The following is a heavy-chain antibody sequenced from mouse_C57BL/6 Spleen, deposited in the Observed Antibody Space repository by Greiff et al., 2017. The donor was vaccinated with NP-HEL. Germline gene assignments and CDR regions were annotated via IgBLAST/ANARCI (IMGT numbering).Heavy chain of an antibody. Sequence: VQLQQSGPELVKPGASVKMSCKASGYPFTDYNMHWVKQSHGKSLEWIGYINPNNGGTSYNQKFKGKATLTVNKSSSTAYMELRSLTSEDSAFYYCASATSYYSNFYAMDYWGQGTSVTVSS. V-gene: IGHV1-22*01. CDR3: ASATSYYSNFYAMDY. CDR2: INPNNGGT. J-gene: IGHJ4*01. D-gene: IGHD2-5*01. CDR1: GYPFTDYN.